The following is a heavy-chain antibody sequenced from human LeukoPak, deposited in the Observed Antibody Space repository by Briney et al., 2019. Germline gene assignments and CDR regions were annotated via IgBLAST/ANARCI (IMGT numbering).Heavy chain of an antibody. V-gene: IGHV3-11*06. CDR2: ISASSGYT. CDR3: ARDWSPNWFDP. Sequence: PGGSLRLSCVAPGFIFSDYYMSWIRQAPGKGLEWISYISASSGYTKYADSVKGRFTISRDNAKNSLYLEMNSLRAEDTAVYYCARDWSPNWFDPWGQGTLVTVSS. CDR1: GFIFSDYY. J-gene: IGHJ5*02.